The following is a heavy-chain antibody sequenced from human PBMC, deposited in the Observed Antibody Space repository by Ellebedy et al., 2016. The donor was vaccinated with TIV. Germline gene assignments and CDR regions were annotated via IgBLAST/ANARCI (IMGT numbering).Heavy chain of an antibody. CDR2: ISYDGSNK. V-gene: IGHV3-30-3*01. Sequence: GGSLRLSXAASGFTFSSYAMHWVRQAPGKGLEWVAVISYDGSNKYYADSVKGRFTISRDNSKNTLYLQMNSLRAEDTAVYYCAKDLSVLVLWFGDLDYWGQGTLVTVSS. D-gene: IGHD3-10*01. CDR1: GFTFSSYA. CDR3: AKDLSVLVLWFGDLDY. J-gene: IGHJ4*02.